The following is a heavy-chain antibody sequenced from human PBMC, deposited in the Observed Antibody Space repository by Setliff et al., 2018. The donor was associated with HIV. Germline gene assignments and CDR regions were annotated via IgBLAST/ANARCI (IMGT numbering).Heavy chain of an antibody. V-gene: IGHV4-39*01. CDR1: GGSISSSSYY. D-gene: IGHD3-10*01. Sequence: PSETLSLTCTVSGGSISSSSYYWGWIRQPPGKGLEWIGNIYYSGSTYYNPSLKSRVTISVDTSKNQFSLKLSSVTAADTAVYYCASLDGSESPYIYYYYMDVWGKGTAVTVSS. J-gene: IGHJ6*03. CDR2: IYYSGST. CDR3: ASLDGSESPYIYYYYMDV.